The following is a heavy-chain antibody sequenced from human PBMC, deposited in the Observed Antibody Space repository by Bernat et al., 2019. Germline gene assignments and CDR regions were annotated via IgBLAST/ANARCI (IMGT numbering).Heavy chain of an antibody. D-gene: IGHD1-26*01. CDR1: GFTLSNYG. V-gene: IGHV3-30*03. CDR3: ARSGYWGSYADNDY. Sequence: QVQLVESGGGVVQPGRSLRLSCAASGFTLSNYGMHWVRQAPGKGLGWVAVISYDGSTKYYADSVKGRFPISRDNSKNTLYLQMNSLGAEDTAVYYCARSGYWGSYADNDYWGQGALVAVSS. CDR2: ISYDGSTK. J-gene: IGHJ4*02.